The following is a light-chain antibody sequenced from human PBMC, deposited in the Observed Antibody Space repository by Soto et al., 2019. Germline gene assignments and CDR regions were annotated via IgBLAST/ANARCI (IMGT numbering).Light chain of an antibody. J-gene: IGLJ1*01. CDR1: SSDVGGYNY. Sequence: QSALTQPASVSGSPGQSITISCTGTSSDVGGYNYVSWYQQHPGKAPKLIIYEVTNRPSGISYRFSGSKSGNTASLTISGLQAEDEADYYCISLTSSNTRVFGTGTKLTVL. CDR2: EVT. CDR3: ISLTSSNTRV. V-gene: IGLV2-14*01.